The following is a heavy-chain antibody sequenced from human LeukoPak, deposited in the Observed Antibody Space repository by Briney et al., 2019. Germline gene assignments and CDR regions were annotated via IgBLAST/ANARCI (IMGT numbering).Heavy chain of an antibody. CDR2: IRYDGSNK. Sequence: SGGSLRLSCAASGFIFSSYGMHWVRQAPGKGLEWVAFIRYDGSNKYYADSVKGRFTISRDNSKNTLYLQMNSLRAEDTAVYYCAKDWSPASGRGGYFDYWGREPWSPSPQ. V-gene: IGHV3-30*02. CDR1: GFIFSSYG. CDR3: AKDWSPASGRGGYFDY. D-gene: IGHD6-13*01. J-gene: IGHJ4*02.